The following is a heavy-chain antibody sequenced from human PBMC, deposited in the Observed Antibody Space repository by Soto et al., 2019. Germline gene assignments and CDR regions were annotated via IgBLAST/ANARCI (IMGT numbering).Heavy chain of an antibody. V-gene: IGHV1-2*02. CDR2: INPNSGGT. D-gene: IGHD3-3*01. CDR1: GYTFTGYY. J-gene: IGHJ5*02. Sequence: ASVKVSCKASGYTFTGYYMHWVRQAPGQGLEWMGWINPNSGGTNYAQKFQGRVTMTRDTSISTAHMELSRLRSDDTAVYYCARDLVCFWSGPSPRAYNWFDPWGQGTLVTVSS. CDR3: ARDLVCFWSGPSPRAYNWFDP.